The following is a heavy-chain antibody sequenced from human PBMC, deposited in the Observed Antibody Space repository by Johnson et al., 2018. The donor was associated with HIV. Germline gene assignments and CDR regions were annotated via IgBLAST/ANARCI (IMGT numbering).Heavy chain of an antibody. CDR2: IQFDGSHK. D-gene: IGHD2/OR15-2a*01. CDR1: GFTFSNYG. CDR3: AKETRVSVIAFAI. J-gene: IGHJ3*02. Sequence: QLVESGGGVVQPGGSLRLSCKASGFTFSNYGIHWVRQAPGKGLEWVTFIQFDGSHKYSADFVKGRFTISRDTSKKSVFLQMNSLRHEDTAVYYCAKETRVSVIAFAIWGQWTLVTVSS. V-gene: IGHV3-30*02.